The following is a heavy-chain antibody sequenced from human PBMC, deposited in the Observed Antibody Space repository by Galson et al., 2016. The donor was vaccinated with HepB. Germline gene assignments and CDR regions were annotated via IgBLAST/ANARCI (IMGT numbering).Heavy chain of an antibody. V-gene: IGHV5-10-1*01. Sequence: QSGAEVKKPGESLRISCTGSGYSFTNYWINWVRQMPGKGLEWMGRIDPGDSFTNSIPSFQGHGTISADKSISTADMKWSSLKASDTAMYYCASLRSGSLTSDSWGQGTLVTVSS. CDR2: IDPGDSFT. CDR1: GYSFTNYW. J-gene: IGHJ4*02. D-gene: IGHD1-26*01. CDR3: ASLRSGSLTSDS.